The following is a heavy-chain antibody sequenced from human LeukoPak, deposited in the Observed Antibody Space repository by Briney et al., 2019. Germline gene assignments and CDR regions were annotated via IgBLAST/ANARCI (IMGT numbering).Heavy chain of an antibody. V-gene: IGHV3-23*01. Sequence: AGSLRRSCTASGFTCSSYAMSWVRQAPGKGLEWVSAISGSGGSTYYADSVKGRFTISRDNSKNTLYLQMNSLRAEDTAVYYCAKAYHGVVVIGGQGTLVTVSS. D-gene: IGHD3-22*01. CDR1: GFTCSSYA. CDR2: ISGSGGST. CDR3: AKAYHGVVVI. J-gene: IGHJ4*02.